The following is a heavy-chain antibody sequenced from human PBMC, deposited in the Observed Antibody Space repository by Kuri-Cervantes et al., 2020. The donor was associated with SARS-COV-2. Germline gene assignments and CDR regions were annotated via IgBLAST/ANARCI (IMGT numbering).Heavy chain of an antibody. CDR1: GFTFSSYA. CDR2: ISGSGGST. Sequence: GGSLRLSCAASGFTFSSYAMSWVRQAPGKGLEWVSAISGSGGSTYYADSVKGRFTISRDNAKNSLYLQMNSLRAEDTAVYYCARDHAGSGDSLDYWGQGTLVTVSS. CDR3: ARDHAGSGDSLDY. J-gene: IGHJ4*02. V-gene: IGHV3-23*01. D-gene: IGHD2-21*02.